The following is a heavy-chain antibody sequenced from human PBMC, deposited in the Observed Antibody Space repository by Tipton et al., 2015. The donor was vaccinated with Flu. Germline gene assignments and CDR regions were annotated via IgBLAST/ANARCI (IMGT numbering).Heavy chain of an antibody. CDR1: GFAFSTYW. V-gene: IGHV3-7*01. CDR3: VRDHSLSGTGPHFDY. Sequence: SLRLSCAASGFAFSTYWILWVRQAPGKGLEWVANINEDGSTTYYLGSVKGRFTISRDNAKNTVHLQMNNLKADDTAVYFCVRDHSLSGTGPHFDYWGQGIEVTVSA. J-gene: IGHJ4*02. D-gene: IGHD1/OR15-1a*01. CDR2: INEDGSTT.